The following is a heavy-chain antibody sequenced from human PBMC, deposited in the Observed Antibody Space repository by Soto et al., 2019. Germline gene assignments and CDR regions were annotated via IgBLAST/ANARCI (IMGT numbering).Heavy chain of an antibody. V-gene: IGHV1-18*01. D-gene: IGHD6-13*01. CDR1: GYTFTSYG. Sequence: ASVKVSCKASGYTFTSYGISWVRQAPGKGLEWMGWISADDGNTNYAQKFQGRVTMTEDTSTNTAYMELSSLRSEDTAVYYCAFGPGIAAAAYFDYWGQGTLVTVSS. CDR2: ISADDGNT. CDR3: AFGPGIAAAAYFDY. J-gene: IGHJ4*02.